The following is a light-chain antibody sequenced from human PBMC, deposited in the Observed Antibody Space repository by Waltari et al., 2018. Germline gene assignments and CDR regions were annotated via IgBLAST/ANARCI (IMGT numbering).Light chain of an antibody. CDR3: AAWDDRLNGPV. CDR1: SSDVGGYNY. J-gene: IGLJ3*02. Sequence: QPALTQPPSASGSPGQSVTISCTGTSSDVGGYNYVSSYQQHPGKAPKLLIYEVRKRPSWVPGRCSGSKSGTSASLAISGLQSDDEADFYCAAWDDRLNGPVFGGGTKLTVL. CDR2: EVR. V-gene: IGLV2-8*01.